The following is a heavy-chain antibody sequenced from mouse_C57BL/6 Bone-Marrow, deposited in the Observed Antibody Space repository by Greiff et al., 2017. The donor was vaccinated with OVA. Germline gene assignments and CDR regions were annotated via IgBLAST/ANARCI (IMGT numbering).Heavy chain of an antibody. D-gene: IGHD4-1*01. V-gene: IGHV5-15*01. J-gene: IGHJ1*03. CDR3: ARRLTEWYFDV. CDR2: ISNLAYSI. Sequence: EVHLVESGGGLVQPGGSLKLSCAASGFTFSDYGMAWVRQAPRKGPAWVAFISNLAYSIYYADTVTGRFTISRENAKNTLYLEMSSLRSEDTAMYYCARRLTEWYFDVWGTGTTVTVSS. CDR1: GFTFSDYG.